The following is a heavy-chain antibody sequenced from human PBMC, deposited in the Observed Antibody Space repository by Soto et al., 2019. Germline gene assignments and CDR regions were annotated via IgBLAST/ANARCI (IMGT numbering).Heavy chain of an antibody. D-gene: IGHD3-3*01. CDR2: IKSKTDGGTT. V-gene: IGHV3-15*01. Sequence: GGSLRLSCAASGFTFSNAWMSWVRQAPGKGLEWVGRIKSKTDGGTTDYAAPVKGRFTISRDDSKNTLFLQMNSLKPEYSAMSYCTTPCDFWSGTDYGGQGSLFTVSS. CDR3: TTPCDFWSGTDY. CDR1: GFTFSNAW. J-gene: IGHJ4*02.